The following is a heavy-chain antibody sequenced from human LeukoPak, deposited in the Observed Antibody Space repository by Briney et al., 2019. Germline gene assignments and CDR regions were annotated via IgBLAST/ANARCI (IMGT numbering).Heavy chain of an antibody. CDR3: ARVTPRGLRFLEWLSPLDY. CDR2: IIPIFGTA. J-gene: IGHJ4*02. CDR1: GGTFSSYA. V-gene: IGHV1-69*06. D-gene: IGHD3-3*01. Sequence: SVKVSCKASGGTFSSYAISWVRQAPGQGLEWMGRIIPIFGTANYAQKFQGRVTIPADKSTSTAYMELSRLRSDDTAVYYCARVTPRGLRFLEWLSPLDYWGQGTLVTVSS.